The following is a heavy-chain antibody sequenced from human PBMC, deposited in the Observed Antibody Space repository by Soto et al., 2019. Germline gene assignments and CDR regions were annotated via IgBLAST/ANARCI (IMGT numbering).Heavy chain of an antibody. V-gene: IGHV3-21*01. CDR1: GFTFSSYS. J-gene: IGHJ6*02. CDR2: ISSSSSYI. CDR3: ARDLEHYYYYYGMDV. Sequence: GGSLRLSCAASGFTFSSYSMNWVRQAPGKGLEWVSSISSSSSYIYYADSVKGRFTISRDNAKNSLYLQMNSLRAEDTAVYYCARDLEHYYYYYGMDVWGQGTTVTVSS.